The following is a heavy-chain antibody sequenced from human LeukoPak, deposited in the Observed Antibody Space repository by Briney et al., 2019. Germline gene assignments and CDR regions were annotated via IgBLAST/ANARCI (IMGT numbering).Heavy chain of an antibody. D-gene: IGHD2-21*01. CDR1: GGSISSSNW. J-gene: IGHJ6*04. CDR2: INHSGST. CDR3: ARGLGLGEFWWRMDV. Sequence: PSETLSLTCAVSGGSISSSNWWSWVRQPPGQGLEWIGEINHSGSTNYNPSLKSRVTISVDTSKNQFSLNLSSVTAADTAVYYCARGLGLGEFWWRMDVWGKGTTVTVSS. V-gene: IGHV4-4*02.